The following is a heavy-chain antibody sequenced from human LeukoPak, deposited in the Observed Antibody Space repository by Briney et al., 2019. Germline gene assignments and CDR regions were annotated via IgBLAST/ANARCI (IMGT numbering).Heavy chain of an antibody. D-gene: IGHD6-13*01. CDR1: GFTFSRYA. CDR3: ATEARQVSGIVSARDY. CDR2: ISGSGDST. J-gene: IGHJ4*02. Sequence: GGSLRLSCAASGFTFSRYAMSWVRQAPGKGLEWVSAISGSGDSTYYADPVKGRFTISKDNSKNMLYLQMSSLRAEDTAVYYCATEARQVSGIVSARDYWGQGTLVTVSS. V-gene: IGHV3-23*01.